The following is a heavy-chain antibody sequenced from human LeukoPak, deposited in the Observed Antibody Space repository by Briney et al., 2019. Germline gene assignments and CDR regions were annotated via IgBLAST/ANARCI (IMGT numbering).Heavy chain of an antibody. D-gene: IGHD7-27*01. CDR3: ARAVSTGDLVVDNWFDP. CDR1: GGTFISYA. J-gene: IGHJ5*02. CDR2: IIPIFGTA. Sequence: SVKVSCKASGGTFISYAISWVRQAPGQGLEWMGGIIPIFGTANYAQRFQGRVTITADESTSTAYMALSSLRSEDTAVYYCARAVSTGDLVVDNWFDPWGQGTLVTVSS. V-gene: IGHV1-69*13.